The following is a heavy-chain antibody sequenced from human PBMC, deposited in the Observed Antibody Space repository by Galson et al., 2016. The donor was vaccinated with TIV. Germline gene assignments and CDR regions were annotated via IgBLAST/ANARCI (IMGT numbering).Heavy chain of an antibody. CDR3: TRDGRGNWKYVDYFDY. D-gene: IGHD1-7*01. Sequence: LRLSCAASGFTFDSYTFHWVRQPPGKGLEWVAIISHDGNNKDFADSVQGRFTISRDSSKNTVFLQMNSLRLEDTAVYYCTRDGRGNWKYVDYFDYWGQGTLVTVSS. CDR1: GFTFDSYT. V-gene: IGHV3-30-3*01. CDR2: ISHDGNNK. J-gene: IGHJ4*02.